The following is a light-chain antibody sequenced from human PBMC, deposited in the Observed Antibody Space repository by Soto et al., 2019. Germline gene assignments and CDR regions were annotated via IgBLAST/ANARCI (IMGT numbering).Light chain of an antibody. CDR2: GPS. V-gene: IGKV3-15*01. J-gene: IGKJ5*01. CDR3: QQYKCWPPST. Sequence: IVFTQSPATLALSPDGRATLSCRASQSVSSNLAWDPPTPGQAPRLLIYGPSTRATGIPARFSVSGSGTELTLTVRSLQSAGFTAFYYQQYKCWPPSTFGQGTRLEIK. CDR1: QSVSSN.